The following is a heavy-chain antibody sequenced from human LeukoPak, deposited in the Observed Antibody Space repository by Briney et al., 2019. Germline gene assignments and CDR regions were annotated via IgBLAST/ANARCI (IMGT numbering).Heavy chain of an antibody. J-gene: IGHJ6*03. CDR1: GFTFSDYY. D-gene: IGHD2-2*01. CDR3: ARPARKLYCSSTSCYGGLAYYYYMDV. Sequence: GGSLRLSCAASGFTFSDYYMSWIRQAPGKGLEWVSYISSSGSTIYYADSVKGRFTISRDNAKNSLYLQMNSLRAEDTAVYYCARPARKLYCSSTSCYGGLAYYYYMDVWGKGTTVTVSS. CDR2: ISSSGSTI. V-gene: IGHV3-11*04.